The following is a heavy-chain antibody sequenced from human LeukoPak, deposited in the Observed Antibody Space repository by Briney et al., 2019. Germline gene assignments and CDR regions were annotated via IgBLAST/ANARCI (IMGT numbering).Heavy chain of an antibody. Sequence: ASVKVSCKASGYTFTGYYMHLVRQAPGQGLEWMGWINPNSGGTNYAQKFQGRVTMTRDTSISTAYMELSRLRSDDTAVYYCARGDYYGSGSYLHPNGMDVWGQGTTVTVSS. CDR3: ARGDYYGSGSYLHPNGMDV. V-gene: IGHV1-2*02. J-gene: IGHJ6*02. CDR1: GYTFTGYY. CDR2: INPNSGGT. D-gene: IGHD3-10*01.